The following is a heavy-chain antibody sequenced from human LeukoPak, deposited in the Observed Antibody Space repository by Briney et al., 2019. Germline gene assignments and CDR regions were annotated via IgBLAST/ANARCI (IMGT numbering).Heavy chain of an antibody. J-gene: IGHJ4*02. CDR1: GFTFDDYA. V-gene: IGHV3-9*01. CDR3: AKGMSSSWHHGTGRRGGYFDY. D-gene: IGHD6-13*01. Sequence: GRSLRLSCAASGFTFDDYAMHWVRQAPGKGLEWVSGISWNSGSIGYADSVKGRFTISRDNAKNSLYLQMNSLRAEDTALYYCAKGMSSSWHHGTGRRGGYFDYWGQGTLVTVSS. CDR2: ISWNSGSI.